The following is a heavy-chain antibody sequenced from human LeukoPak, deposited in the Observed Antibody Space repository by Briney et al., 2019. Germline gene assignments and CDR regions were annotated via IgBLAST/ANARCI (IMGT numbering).Heavy chain of an antibody. D-gene: IGHD3-22*01. V-gene: IGHV3-23*01. Sequence: GGSLRLSCAASGFTFSSYAMNWVRQAPGKGLEWVSAISGSGSSTHYTDSVKGRFTISRDNSKNTLYLQMNSLRAEDTAVYYCAKVRRGYYDSSGPFDYWGQGTLVTVSS. CDR2: ISGSGSST. CDR1: GFTFSSYA. J-gene: IGHJ4*02. CDR3: AKVRRGYYDSSGPFDY.